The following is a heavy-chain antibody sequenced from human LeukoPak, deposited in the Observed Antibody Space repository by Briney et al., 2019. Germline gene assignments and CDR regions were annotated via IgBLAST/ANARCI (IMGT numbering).Heavy chain of an antibody. CDR1: GFTFSSYS. J-gene: IGHJ4*02. CDR3: ATSLVTAISFDY. V-gene: IGHV3-48*01. Sequence: GGSLRLSCAASGFTFSSYSMNWVRQAPGKGLEWVSYISSSSSTICYADSVKGRFTISRDNAKNSLYLQMNSLRAEDTAVYYCATSLVTAISFDYWGQGTLVTVSS. D-gene: IGHD2-21*02. CDR2: ISSSSSTI.